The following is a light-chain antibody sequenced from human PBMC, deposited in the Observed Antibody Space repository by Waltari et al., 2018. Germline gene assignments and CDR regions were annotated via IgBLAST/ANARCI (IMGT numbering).Light chain of an antibody. J-gene: IGKJ2*01. CDR3: QQYHSYSPYT. CDR2: KAS. V-gene: IGKV1-5*03. Sequence: DIQMTQSPSILSASVGDRVTITCRASQTISIYLAWYQQKPGKAPNLLIYKASTLESGAPSRFSGSGSGTEFTLTISSLQPDDFATYYCQQYHSYSPYTFGQGTTLDIK. CDR1: QTISIY.